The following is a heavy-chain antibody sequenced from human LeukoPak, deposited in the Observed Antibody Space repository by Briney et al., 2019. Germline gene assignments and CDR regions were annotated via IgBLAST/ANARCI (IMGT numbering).Heavy chain of an antibody. CDR3: AADKAGSLGAFDI. D-gene: IGHD1-26*01. CDR2: ISNYNGNT. CDR1: GYTFTSYG. J-gene: IGHJ3*02. Sequence: ASVKVSCKASGYTFTSYGIIWVRQAPGQGLEWMGWISNYNGNTNYAQKIQGRVTMTTDTSTSTAYMELRSLRSDDTAVYYCAADKAGSLGAFDIWGQGTMVTVSS. V-gene: IGHV1-18*01.